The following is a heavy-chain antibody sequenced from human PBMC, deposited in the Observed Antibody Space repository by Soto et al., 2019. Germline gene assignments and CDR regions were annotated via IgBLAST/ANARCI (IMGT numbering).Heavy chain of an antibody. J-gene: IGHJ4*02. CDR1: GFTFSSYS. Sequence: GGSLRLSCAASGFTFSSYSMNWVRQAPGKGLEWVSSISSSSSYIYYADSVKGRFTISRDNSKNSLYLQMNSLRAEDTAVYYCAKDLLGVSTGFTLQFDNWGQGTLVTVSS. CDR2: ISSSSSYI. CDR3: AKDLLGVSTGFTLQFDN. D-gene: IGHD3-16*01. V-gene: IGHV3-21*04.